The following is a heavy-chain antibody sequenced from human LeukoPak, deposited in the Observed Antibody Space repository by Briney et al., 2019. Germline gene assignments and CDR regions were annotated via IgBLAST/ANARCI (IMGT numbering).Heavy chain of an antibody. CDR3: ARKTYGDYFDY. J-gene: IGHJ4*02. CDR2: IYYSGST. D-gene: IGHD4-17*01. Sequence: SETLSLTCTVSGGSISSYYWSWIRQPPGKGLEWIVYIYYSGSTNYNPSLKSRVTISVDTSKNQFSLKLSSVTAADTAVYYCARKTYGDYFDYWGQGTLVTVSS. V-gene: IGHV4-59*01. CDR1: GGSISSYY.